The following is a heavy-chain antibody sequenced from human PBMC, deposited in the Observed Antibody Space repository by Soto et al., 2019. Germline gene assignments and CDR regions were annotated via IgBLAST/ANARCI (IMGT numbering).Heavy chain of an antibody. V-gene: IGHV5-51*01. J-gene: IGHJ4*01. Sequence: QRVPYKVAGCSCTNYWIRWMRQMPGKGLEWMGIIYPGDSNTRYSPSFQGLDTISADKSMSSAYLQWSSLKASDTAMYYCAKQGYCSSTAFYAVDYWGDGTPVTGS. D-gene: IGHD2-2*01. CDR1: GCSCTNYW. CDR3: AKQGYCSSTAFYAVDY. CDR2: IYPGDSNT.